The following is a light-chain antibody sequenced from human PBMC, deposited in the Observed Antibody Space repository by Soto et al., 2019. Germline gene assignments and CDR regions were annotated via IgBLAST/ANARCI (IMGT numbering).Light chain of an antibody. Sequence: QSALTQPASVSGSPGQSITISCTGTSSDVGAYNSASWYQQYPGKAPKLMMYAVSNRPSGVSDRFSGSKSGNTASLTISGLQTGDEAEYYCSSYRSDSTYVFGTGTKLTVL. V-gene: IGLV2-14*01. CDR2: AVS. CDR3: SSYRSDSTYV. CDR1: SSDVGAYNS. J-gene: IGLJ1*01.